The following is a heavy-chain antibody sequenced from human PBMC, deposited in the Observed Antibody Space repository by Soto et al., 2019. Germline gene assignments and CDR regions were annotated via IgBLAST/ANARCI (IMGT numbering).Heavy chain of an antibody. D-gene: IGHD3-16*01. CDR2: IYPGDSDT. Sequence: GESLKLSCKGSGYKFNNYWIDWVRQMPGKGLEWMGIIYPGDSDTKYSPSFRGQVTISADKSISTAYLQWSSLKASDTAMYYCASRGEGGYYSGMDVWGQGTMVTVSS. CDR3: ASRGEGGYYSGMDV. CDR1: GYKFNNYW. J-gene: IGHJ6*02. V-gene: IGHV5-51*01.